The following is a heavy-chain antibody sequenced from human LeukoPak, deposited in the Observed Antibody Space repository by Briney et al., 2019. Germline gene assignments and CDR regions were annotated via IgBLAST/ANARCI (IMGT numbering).Heavy chain of an antibody. D-gene: IGHD2-15*01. CDR2: ISSSSSYI. J-gene: IGHJ6*03. CDR1: GFTFSSYS. CDR3: ARDGYCSGGSCYRYYYYYYYMDV. V-gene: IGHV3-21*01. Sequence: KAGGSLRLSCAASGFTFSSYSMNWVRQAPGKGLEWVSSISSSSSYIYYADSVKGRFTISRDNAKNSLYLQMNSLRAEDTAVYYCARDGYCSGGSCYRYYYYYYYMDVWGKGTTVTVSS.